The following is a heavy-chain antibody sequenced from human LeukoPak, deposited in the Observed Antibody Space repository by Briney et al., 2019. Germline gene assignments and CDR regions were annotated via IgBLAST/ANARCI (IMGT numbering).Heavy chain of an antibody. CDR2: IYGGGTT. V-gene: IGHV3-53*01. D-gene: IGHD2-8*02. Sequence: GGSLRLSCAVSGFTVSTNYMSWVRQAPGKGLEWVSVIYGGGTTYYADSVKGRFTISRDNSKNTLYLQMNSLRAEDTAVYYCAREDPGHWSRRAFDIWGQGTMVTVSS. CDR1: GFTVSTNY. J-gene: IGHJ3*02. CDR3: AREDPGHWSRRAFDI.